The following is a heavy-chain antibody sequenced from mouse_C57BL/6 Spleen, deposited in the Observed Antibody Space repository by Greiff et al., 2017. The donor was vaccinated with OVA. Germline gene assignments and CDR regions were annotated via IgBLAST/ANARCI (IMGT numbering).Heavy chain of an antibody. CDR1: GYTFTSYW. V-gene: IGHV1-69*01. CDR2: IDPSDSYT. Sequence: QVQLQQPGAELVMPGASVKLSCKASGYTFTSYWMHWVKQRPGQGLEWIGEIDPSDSYTNYNQKFKGKSTLTVDKSSSTAYMQLSSLTSEDSAVYYCARYYGSSYGEYALDYWGQGTSVTVSS. J-gene: IGHJ4*01. CDR3: ARYYGSSYGEYALDY. D-gene: IGHD1-1*01.